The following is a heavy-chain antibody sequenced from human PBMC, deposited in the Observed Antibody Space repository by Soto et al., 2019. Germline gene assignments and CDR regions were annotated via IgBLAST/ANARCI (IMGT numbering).Heavy chain of an antibody. CDR2: ISYDGSNK. Sequence: VGSLRLSCAASGFTFSSYAMHWVRQAPGKGLEWVAVISYDGSNKYYADSVKGRSTISRDNSKNTLYLQMNSLRAEDTAVYYCARSPWGGSYPFYYYYGMDVWGQGTTVTVSS. D-gene: IGHD1-26*01. CDR3: ARSPWGGSYPFYYYYGMDV. CDR1: GFTFSSYA. V-gene: IGHV3-30-3*01. J-gene: IGHJ6*02.